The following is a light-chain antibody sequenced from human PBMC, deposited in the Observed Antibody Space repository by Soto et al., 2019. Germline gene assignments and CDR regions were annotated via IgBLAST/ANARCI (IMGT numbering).Light chain of an antibody. CDR3: QQYGSSTGYT. CDR2: GAS. V-gene: IGKV3-20*01. J-gene: IGKJ2*01. CDR1: QSVSNTF. Sequence: ETVLTQSPGTLSLSPGERATLSCRASQSVSNTFLAWYQQRPGQAPRLLIYGASNRATGIPDRFSGSGSGTDFTLTIGRLEPEDFAVYFCQQYGSSTGYTFGQGTKLEIK.